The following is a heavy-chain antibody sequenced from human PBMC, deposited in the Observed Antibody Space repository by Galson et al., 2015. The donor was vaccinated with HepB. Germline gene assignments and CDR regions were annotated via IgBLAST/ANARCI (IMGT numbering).Heavy chain of an antibody. D-gene: IGHD6-19*01. V-gene: IGHV3-21*01. J-gene: IGHJ1*01. CDR1: GFTFSSYS. CDR3: ARDAPGYSSGWVLQH. Sequence: SLRLSCAASGFTFSSYSMNWVRQAPGKGLEWVSSISSSSSYIYYADSVKGRFTISRDNAKNSLYLQMNSLRAEDTAVYYCARDAPGYSSGWVLQHWGQGTLVTVSS. CDR2: ISSSSSYI.